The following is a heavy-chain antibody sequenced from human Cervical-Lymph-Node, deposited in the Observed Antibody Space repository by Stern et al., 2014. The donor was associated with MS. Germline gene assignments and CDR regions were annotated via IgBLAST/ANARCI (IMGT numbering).Heavy chain of an antibody. Sequence: QVQLQESGPGLVKPSQTLSLTCTVSGGSVSSGSRYWSWIRQHPGKGLEWIGYISYSGNTYYSPSLQSRLTISMDTSKNQFSLKLRSVTAADTAIYYCARVTEFLRFFYPDYWGQGTRVTVSS. J-gene: IGHJ4*02. CDR3: ARVTEFLRFFYPDY. CDR1: GGSVSSGSRY. V-gene: IGHV4-31*03. CDR2: ISYSGNT. D-gene: IGHD3-3*01.